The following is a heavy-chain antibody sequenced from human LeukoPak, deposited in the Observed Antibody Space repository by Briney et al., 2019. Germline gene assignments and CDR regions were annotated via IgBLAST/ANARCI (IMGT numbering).Heavy chain of an antibody. Sequence: GGSLRLSRAASGFTVTSNYMNWVRQAPGKGLEWVSVIYSGGNTYYADPVKGRFTISRDNSKNTVYLQMNSLRPEDTAVYYCAREDGYAGAFDIWGQGTMVTVSS. J-gene: IGHJ3*02. CDR2: IYSGGNT. CDR3: AREDGYAGAFDI. V-gene: IGHV3-66*02. CDR1: GFTVTSNY. D-gene: IGHD5-24*01.